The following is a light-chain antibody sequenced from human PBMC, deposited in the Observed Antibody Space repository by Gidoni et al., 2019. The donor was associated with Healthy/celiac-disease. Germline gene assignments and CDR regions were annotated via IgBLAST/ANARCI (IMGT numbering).Light chain of an antibody. V-gene: IGLV2-8*01. CDR1: SSDVGGYNY. J-gene: IGLJ2*01. CDR2: EVS. CDR3: SSYAGSNVV. Sequence: SALPQPPSASASPGQSVTISFTGTSSDVGGYNYVSWYHQHPGKAPKLMIYEVSKRPSGVPDRFSGSKSGNTASLTVSGLQAEDEADYYCSSYAGSNVVFGGGTKLTVL.